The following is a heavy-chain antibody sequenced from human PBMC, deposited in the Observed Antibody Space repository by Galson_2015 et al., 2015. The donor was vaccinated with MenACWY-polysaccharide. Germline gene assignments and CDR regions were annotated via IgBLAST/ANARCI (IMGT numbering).Heavy chain of an antibody. D-gene: IGHD5-18*01. CDR2: MPNSGSG. CDR1: GASISNDY. V-gene: IGHV4-59*01. J-gene: IGHJ4*02. CDR3: ARLPRGNIFGYFDY. Sequence: LSLTCSVSGASISNDYWIWIRQPPGKGLEWIGYMPNSGSGNSNPSLKSRLTVSVDTSKNQFSLKLSSVTAADTAVYYCARLPRGNIFGYFDYWGQGTLVTVSS.